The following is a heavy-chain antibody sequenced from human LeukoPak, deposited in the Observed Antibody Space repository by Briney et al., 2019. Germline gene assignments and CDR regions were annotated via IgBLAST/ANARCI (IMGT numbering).Heavy chain of an antibody. D-gene: IGHD4-23*01. CDR2: INPNSGGT. V-gene: IGHV1-2*02. Sequence: ASVKVSCKASGYTFTGYYMHWVRQAPGQGLEWMGWINPNSGGTNYAQKFQGRVTMTRDTSISTAYMELSRLRSDDTAVYYCARADYGGNSESYRGQGTLVTVSS. CDR1: GYTFTGYY. CDR3: ARADYGGNSESY. J-gene: IGHJ4*02.